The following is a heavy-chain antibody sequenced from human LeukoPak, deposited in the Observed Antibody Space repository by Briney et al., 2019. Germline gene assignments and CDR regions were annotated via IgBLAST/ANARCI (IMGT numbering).Heavy chain of an antibody. V-gene: IGHV4-34*01. Sequence: SETLSLTCAVYGGSFSGYYWSWIRQPPGKGLEWIGEINHSGSTNYNPPLKSRVTISVDTSKNQFSLKLSSVTAADTAVYYCAREVVPAASWFDPWGQGTLVTVSS. CDR3: AREVVPAASWFDP. D-gene: IGHD2-2*01. CDR1: GGSFSGYY. J-gene: IGHJ5*02. CDR2: INHSGST.